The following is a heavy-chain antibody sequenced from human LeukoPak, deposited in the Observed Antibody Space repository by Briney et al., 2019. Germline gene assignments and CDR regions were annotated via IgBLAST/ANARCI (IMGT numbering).Heavy chain of an antibody. CDR3: AKDAVGTTFGYYFDY. J-gene: IGHJ4*02. V-gene: IGHV3-23*01. CDR1: GFTFSNYA. D-gene: IGHD1-26*01. CDR2: ISGRGGNT. Sequence: GGSLRLSCAVSGFTFSNYAMSWVRQAPGKGLEWVSGISGRGGNTYYADSVKGRFAISRDNSKNTLYLQLISPRAEDTAVYYCAKDAVGTTFGYYFDYWGQGTLVTVSS.